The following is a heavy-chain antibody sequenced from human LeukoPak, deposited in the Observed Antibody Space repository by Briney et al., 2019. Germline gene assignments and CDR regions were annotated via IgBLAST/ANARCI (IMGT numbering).Heavy chain of an antibody. CDR1: GYTFTSYG. CDR2: ISAYNGNT. J-gene: IGHJ3*02. D-gene: IGHD5-12*01. CDR3: ARDLVATITGLSDDAFDI. Sequence: ASVKVSCKASGYTFTSYGISWVRQAPGQGLEWMGWISAYNGNTNYAQKLQGSVTMTTDTSTSTAYMELRSLRSDNTAVYYCARDLVATITGLSDDAFDIWGQGTMVTVSS. V-gene: IGHV1-18*01.